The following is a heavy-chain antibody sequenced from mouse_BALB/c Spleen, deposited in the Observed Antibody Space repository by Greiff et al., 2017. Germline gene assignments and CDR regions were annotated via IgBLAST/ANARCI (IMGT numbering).Heavy chain of an antibody. D-gene: IGHD2-1*01. CDR3: ASYGNQGYYFDY. V-gene: IGHV5-6-5*01. CDR1: GFTFSSYA. J-gene: IGHJ2*01. CDR2: ISSGGST. Sequence: EVKLMESGGGLVKPGGSLKLSCAASGFTFSSYAMSWVRQTPEKRLEWVASISSGGSTYYPDSVKGRFTISRDNARNILYLQMSSLRSEDTAMYYCASYGNQGYYFDYWGQGTTLTVSS.